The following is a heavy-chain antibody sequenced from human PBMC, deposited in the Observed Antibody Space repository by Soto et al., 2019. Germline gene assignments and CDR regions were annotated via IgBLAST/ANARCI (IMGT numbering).Heavy chain of an antibody. CDR1: GESVSTSAAT. D-gene: IGHD2-2*01. CDR3: VSLICNTWLDT. CDR2: TYYRSNWFY. J-gene: IGHJ5*02. V-gene: IGHV6-1*01. Sequence: SRSLTSDISGESVSTSAATWDWNKQSPSRALERLGRTYYRSNWFYDYAVSVRSRITISPDTSNNQDSLQLNSVTPDDTAVYYCVSLICNTWLDTWGQRTLVTGSS.